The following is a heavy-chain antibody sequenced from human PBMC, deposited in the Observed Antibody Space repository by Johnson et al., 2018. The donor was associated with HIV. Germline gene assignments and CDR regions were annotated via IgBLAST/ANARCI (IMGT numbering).Heavy chain of an antibody. CDR2: IKQDGSGK. CDR1: GFTFSSYW. D-gene: IGHD6-13*01. J-gene: IGHJ3*02. Sequence: VQLVESGGGLVQPGGSLRLSCAASGFTFSSYWMTWVRQAPGKGLGWVANIKQDGSGKYYVDSVKGRFTISRDNAKNSLYLQMNSLRAEDTAVYYCARDPGYSSFDIWGQGTMVTVSS. V-gene: IGHV3-7*05. CDR3: ARDPGYSSFDI.